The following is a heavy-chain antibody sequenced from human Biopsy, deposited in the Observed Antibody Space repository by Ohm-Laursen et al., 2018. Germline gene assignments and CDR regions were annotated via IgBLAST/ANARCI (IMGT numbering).Heavy chain of an antibody. CDR1: GGSFSGYY. CDR3: ARDLHARGRRWGSSTGTFDM. D-gene: IGHD3-16*01. J-gene: IGHJ3*02. V-gene: IGHV4-34*01. Sequence: TLSLTCAVYGGSFSGYYWSWIRQPPGKGLEWIGEINHRGSTNYNPSLKSRTTISVDSSKNQFSLRLRSVTAADSAVYFCARDLHARGRRWGSSTGTFDMWGQGTVVTVSS. CDR2: INHRGST.